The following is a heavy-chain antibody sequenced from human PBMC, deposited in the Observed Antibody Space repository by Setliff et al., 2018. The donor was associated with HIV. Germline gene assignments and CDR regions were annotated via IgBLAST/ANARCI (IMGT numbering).Heavy chain of an antibody. CDR1: GASITSGIYY. V-gene: IGHV4-61*02. CDR3: ARGLGSLDP. CDR2: VYFSGST. J-gene: IGHJ5*02. D-gene: IGHD1-26*01. Sequence: SETLSLTCSVSGASITSGIYYWAWIRQPAGKGLEFIGRVYFSGSTNYNPSLKSRVTISLDTSKNRFSLNLRSVTAADTAVYYCARGLGSLDPWGKGTLVTVSS.